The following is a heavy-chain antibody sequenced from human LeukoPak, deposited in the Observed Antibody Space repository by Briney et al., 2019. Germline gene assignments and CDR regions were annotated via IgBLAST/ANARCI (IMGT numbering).Heavy chain of an antibody. CDR3: ARAWDYYGSGSYPDY. Sequence: GGSLRLSCAASGFTLSSHWMSWVRQAPGKGLEWVAVISSDGSSKYYTDSVKDRFTISRDNSKNTLYLQMNSLRPEDTAVYYCARAWDYYGSGSYPDYWGQGTLVTVSS. CDR1: GFTLSSHW. V-gene: IGHV3-30*03. J-gene: IGHJ4*02. CDR2: ISSDGSSK. D-gene: IGHD3-10*01.